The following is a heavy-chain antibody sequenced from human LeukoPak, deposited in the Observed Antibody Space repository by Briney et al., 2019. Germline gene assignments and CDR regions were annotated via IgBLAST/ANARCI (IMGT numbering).Heavy chain of an antibody. CDR1: GYTFTSYD. J-gene: IGHJ6*02. Sequence: ASVKVSCKASGYTFTSYDIHWVRQATGQGLEWMGWMNPNSGNTGYAQKFQGRVTMTRNTSISTAYMELSSLRSEDTAVYYCARVRVDYDILTGYYRLDGMDVWGQGTTVTVSS. V-gene: IGHV1-8*01. CDR3: ARVRVDYDILTGYYRLDGMDV. CDR2: MNPNSGNT. D-gene: IGHD3-9*01.